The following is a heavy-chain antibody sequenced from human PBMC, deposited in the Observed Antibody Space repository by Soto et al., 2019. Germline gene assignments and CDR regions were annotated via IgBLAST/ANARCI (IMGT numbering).Heavy chain of an antibody. J-gene: IGHJ6*02. Sequence: GGSLRLSCAASGFTFSSYGMHWVRQAPGKGLEWVAVISYDGSNKYYADSVKGRFTISRDNSKNTLYLQMNSLRAEDTAVYYCAKVWGVRGVIIKHYYYYGMDVWGQGTTVTVSS. D-gene: IGHD3-10*01. V-gene: IGHV3-30*18. CDR3: AKVWGVRGVIIKHYYYYGMDV. CDR1: GFTFSSYG. CDR2: ISYDGSNK.